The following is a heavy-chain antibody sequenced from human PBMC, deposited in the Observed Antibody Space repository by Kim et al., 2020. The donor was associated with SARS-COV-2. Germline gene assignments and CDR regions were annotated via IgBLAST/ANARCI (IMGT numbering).Heavy chain of an antibody. Sequence: ADTGKGHFTISRDNSKNTVYLQKNSLRAGDTAVYYCAKQTWVSDWFDPWGQGTLVTVSS. CDR3: AKQTWVSDWFDP. D-gene: IGHD3-10*01. J-gene: IGHJ5*02. V-gene: IGHV3-23*01.